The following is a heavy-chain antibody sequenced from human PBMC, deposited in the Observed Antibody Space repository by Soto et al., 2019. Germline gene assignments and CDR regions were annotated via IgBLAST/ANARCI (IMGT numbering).Heavy chain of an antibody. Sequence: VKVSCKASGYTFTTYAIHWVRQAPGQRLEWMGWINAGNGNTKYSQKFQGRVTITRDTSASTAYMELSSLRSEDTAVYYCARDEYDFLTGYSPPHRAVWGTGTTFTVSS. CDR2: INAGNGNT. D-gene: IGHD3-9*01. J-gene: IGHJ6*03. CDR1: GYTFTTYA. CDR3: ARDEYDFLTGYSPPHRAV. V-gene: IGHV1-3*01.